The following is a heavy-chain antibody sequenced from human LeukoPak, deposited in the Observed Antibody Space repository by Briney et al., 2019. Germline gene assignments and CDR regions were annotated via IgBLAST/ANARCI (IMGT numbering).Heavy chain of an antibody. V-gene: IGHV3-21*01. CDR1: GFTFSSYS. Sequence: PGGSLRLSCAASGFTFSSYSMNWVRQAPGKGLEWVSCISSSSTYIHYADSVKGRFTISRDNAKNSLYLQMNSLRAEDTAVYYCARDPWEQQLADAFDIWGQGTMVTVSS. D-gene: IGHD6-13*01. CDR3: ARDPWEQQLADAFDI. CDR2: ISSSSTYI. J-gene: IGHJ3*02.